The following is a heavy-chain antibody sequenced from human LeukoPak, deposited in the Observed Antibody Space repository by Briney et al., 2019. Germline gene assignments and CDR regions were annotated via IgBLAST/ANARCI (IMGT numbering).Heavy chain of an antibody. CDR2: INPNSGGT. V-gene: IGHV1-2*02. CDR1: GDTFTSHY. Sequence: ASVKVSCKASGDTFTSHYMHWVRQAPGQGLEWMGWINPNSGGTNYAQKFQGRVTMTRDTSISTAYMELSRLRSDDTAVYYCARLGSRAAAGTGGWFDPWGQGTLVTVSS. D-gene: IGHD6-13*01. CDR3: ARLGSRAAAGTGGWFDP. J-gene: IGHJ5*02.